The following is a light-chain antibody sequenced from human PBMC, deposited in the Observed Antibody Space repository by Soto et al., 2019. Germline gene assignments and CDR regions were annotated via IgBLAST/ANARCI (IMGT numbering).Light chain of an antibody. Sequence: QSALTQPPSVSGSPGQSVTISCTGTSSDVGSYNRVSWYQQPPGPAPQLIIDXXTKRPSXXPVRFSGSKSANMASLTISGLQAEDEADYYCASYTSSRVWVFGGGTKVTVL. CDR3: ASYTSSRVWV. J-gene: IGLJ3*02. V-gene: IGLV2-18*02. CDR1: SSDVGSYNR. CDR2: XXT.